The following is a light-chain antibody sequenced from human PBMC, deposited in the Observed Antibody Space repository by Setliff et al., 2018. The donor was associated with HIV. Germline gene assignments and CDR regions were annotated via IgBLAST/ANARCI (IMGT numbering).Light chain of an antibody. J-gene: IGLJ1*01. CDR1: SSDVGSYNY. V-gene: IGLV2-11*01. CDR3: SSRTGGSTPYV. Sequence: QSALAQPRSVSGSPGQSVTISCTGTSSDVGSYNYVSWYQHHPDKAPKVMIYDDTKRPSGVPDRFSGSKSGNTASLTISGLQAEDEADYYCSSRTGGSTPYVFGTGTKVTVL. CDR2: DDT.